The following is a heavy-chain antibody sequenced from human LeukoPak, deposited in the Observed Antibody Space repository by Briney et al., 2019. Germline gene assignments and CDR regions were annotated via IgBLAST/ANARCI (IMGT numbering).Heavy chain of an antibody. CDR1: GFTVSSNY. Sequence: GSLRLSCAASGFTVSSNYMSWVRQAPGKGLEWVSVIYSGGSTYYADSVKGRFTISRDNSKNTLYLQMNSLRAEDTAVYYCAREDEDYYGMDVWGQGTTVTVSS. CDR2: IYSGGST. CDR3: AREDEDYYGMDV. V-gene: IGHV3-66*01. J-gene: IGHJ6*02. D-gene: IGHD5-24*01.